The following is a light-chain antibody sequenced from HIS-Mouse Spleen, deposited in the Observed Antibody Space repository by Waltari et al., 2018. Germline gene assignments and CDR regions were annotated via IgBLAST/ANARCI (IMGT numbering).Light chain of an antibody. CDR1: ALPNQY. V-gene: IGLV3-25*03. J-gene: IGLJ2*01. CDR2: KDS. CDR3: QSADSSGTYHVV. Sequence: SYELTQPPSVSVSPGQPARITCSGDALPNQYAYWYQQKPGQAPVLVIYKDSERPSGIPERFSGSSSGTTVTLTISGVQAEDEADYYCQSADSSGTYHVVFGGGTKLTVL.